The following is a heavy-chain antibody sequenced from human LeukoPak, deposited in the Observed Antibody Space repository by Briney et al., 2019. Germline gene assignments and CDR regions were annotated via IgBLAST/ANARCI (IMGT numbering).Heavy chain of an antibody. Sequence: PSETLSLTCSVSGGSISSTNYYWGWIRQPPGKGLEWVSAISGGGVDTFYADSLKGRFTISRDNSKNTLYLQINTLRAEDTAVYYCAKKYSNSFPGFDYWGQGTLVTVSS. V-gene: IGHV3-23*01. CDR1: GGSISSTNYY. J-gene: IGHJ4*02. D-gene: IGHD6-6*01. CDR2: ISGGGVDT. CDR3: AKKYSNSFPGFDY.